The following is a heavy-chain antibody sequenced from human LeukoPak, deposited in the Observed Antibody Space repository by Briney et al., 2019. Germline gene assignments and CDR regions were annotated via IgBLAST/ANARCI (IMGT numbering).Heavy chain of an antibody. V-gene: IGHV5-51*01. CDR3: ARRAAGSWWFDP. CDR2: IYPGDSDT. D-gene: IGHD6-13*01. CDR1: GYTFTSYW. J-gene: IGHJ5*02. Sequence: GESLKISFKGSGYTFTSYWIGWGRQMPGKGLEWMGIIYPGDSDTRYSPSFQGQVTISVDKSISTAYLQWSSLKASDTAMYYCARRAAGSWWFDPWGQGTLVTVSS.